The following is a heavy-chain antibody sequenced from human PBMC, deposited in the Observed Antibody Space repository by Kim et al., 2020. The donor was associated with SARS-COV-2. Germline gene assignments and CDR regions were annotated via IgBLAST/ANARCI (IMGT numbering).Heavy chain of an antibody. V-gene: IGHV1-69*13. D-gene: IGHD6-13*01. J-gene: IGHJ1*01. CDR1: GGTFSSYA. Sequence: SVKVYCKASGGTFSSYAISWVRQAPGQGLEWMGGIIPIFGTANYAQKFQGRVTITADESTSTAYMELSSLRSEDTAVYYCARDGRSSSSSEELYFQHWGQGTLVTVSS. CDR2: IIPIFGTA. CDR3: ARDGRSSSSSEELYFQH.